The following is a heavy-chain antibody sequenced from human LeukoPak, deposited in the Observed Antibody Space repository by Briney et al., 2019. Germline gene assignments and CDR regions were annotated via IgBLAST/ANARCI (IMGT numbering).Heavy chain of an antibody. D-gene: IGHD2-2*01. CDR1: GFTFSSYW. Sequence: PGGSLRLSCAASGFTFSSYWMSWVRQAPRKGLEWVANIKQDGSEKYYVDSVKGRFTISRDNAKNSLYLQMNSLRAEDTAVYYRARNAATAWSYYFDYLGQGTLVTVSS. CDR2: IKQDGSEK. V-gene: IGHV3-7*01. CDR3: ARNAATAWSYYFDY. J-gene: IGHJ4*02.